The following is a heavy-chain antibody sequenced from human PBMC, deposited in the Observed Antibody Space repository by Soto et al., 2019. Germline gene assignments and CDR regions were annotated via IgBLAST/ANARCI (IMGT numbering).Heavy chain of an antibody. CDR1: GFTFSNAW. D-gene: IGHD3-3*01. Sequence: LRLSCAASGFTFSNAWMSWVRQAPGKGLEWVGRIKSKTDGGTTDYAAPVKGRFTISRDDSKNTLYLQMNSLKTEDTAVYYCTTELYYDFWSGYQSYWGQGTLVTVSS. V-gene: IGHV3-15*01. CDR3: TTELYYDFWSGYQSY. J-gene: IGHJ4*02. CDR2: IKSKTDGGTT.